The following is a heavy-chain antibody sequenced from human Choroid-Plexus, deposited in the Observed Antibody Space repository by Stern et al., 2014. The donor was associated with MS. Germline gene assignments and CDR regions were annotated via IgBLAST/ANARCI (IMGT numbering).Heavy chain of an antibody. J-gene: IGHJ6*02. D-gene: IGHD2/OR15-2a*01. Sequence: EVQLVESGGGLDKPGGSLTISCKAAGFTFGNYWMNWVRQAPGKGLEWVGRINENGTEKNYVDAVKDRITIPRDNAMNSVYLQMNSLRVEDTALYDCARVYNTIYGIVTQSGSGMDVWGQGTTVIVSS. V-gene: IGHV3-7*02. CDR2: INENGTEK. CDR3: ARVYNTIYGIVTQSGSGMDV. CDR1: GFTFGNYW.